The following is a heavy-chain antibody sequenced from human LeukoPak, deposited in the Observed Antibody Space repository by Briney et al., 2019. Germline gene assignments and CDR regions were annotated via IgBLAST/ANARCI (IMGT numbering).Heavy chain of an antibody. V-gene: IGHV3-53*01. CDR3: ASPYCSSTSCYGPFDY. CDR1: GFTASSNY. D-gene: IGHD2-2*01. CDR2: IYSGGST. Sequence: GGSLRLSCAASGFTASSNYMSWVRQAPGKGLEWVSVIYSGGSTYYADSVKGRFTISRDNSKNTLYLQMNSLRAEDTAVYYCASPYCSSTSCYGPFDYWGQGTLVTVSS. J-gene: IGHJ4*02.